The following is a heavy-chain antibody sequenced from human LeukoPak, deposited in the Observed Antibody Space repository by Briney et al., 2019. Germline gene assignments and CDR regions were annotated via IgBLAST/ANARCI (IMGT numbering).Heavy chain of an antibody. CDR3: ARGSSSSWYGNWFDP. Sequence: PSGTLSLTCAVSGGSISSSNWRSWVRPPPGKGLEWIGEIYHSGSTNYNPSLKSRVTISVDKSKNQFSLKLSSVTAADTAVYYCARGSSSSWYGNWFDPWGQGTLVTVSS. J-gene: IGHJ5*02. V-gene: IGHV4-4*02. CDR1: GGSISSSNW. CDR2: IYHSGST. D-gene: IGHD6-13*01.